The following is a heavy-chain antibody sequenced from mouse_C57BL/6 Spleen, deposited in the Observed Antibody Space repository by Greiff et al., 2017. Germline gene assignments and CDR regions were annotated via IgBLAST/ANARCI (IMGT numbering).Heavy chain of an antibody. CDR2: INPNNGGT. Sequence: VQLQQSGPELVKPGASVKISCKASGYTFTDYYMNWVKQSHGMSLEWIGDINPNNGGTSYNQKFKGKATLTVDKSSSTAYMELRSLTSEDSAVYYCARGGYYVDYAMDYWGQGTSVTVSS. CDR1: GYTFTDYY. D-gene: IGHD2-3*01. CDR3: ARGGYYVDYAMDY. J-gene: IGHJ4*01. V-gene: IGHV1-26*01.